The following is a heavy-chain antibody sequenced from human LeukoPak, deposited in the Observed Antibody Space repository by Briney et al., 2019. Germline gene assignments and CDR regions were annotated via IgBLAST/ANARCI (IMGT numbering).Heavy chain of an antibody. CDR1: GYTFTSYG. CDR2: ISAYNGNT. Sequence: GASVKVSCKASGYTFTSYGISWVRQAPGQGLEWMGWISAYNGNTNYAQKLQGRVTMTTDISTSTAYMELRSLRSDDTAVYYCARAGIVPAAPVSFDIWGQGTMVTVSS. D-gene: IGHD2-2*01. CDR3: ARAGIVPAAPVSFDI. V-gene: IGHV1-18*01. J-gene: IGHJ3*02.